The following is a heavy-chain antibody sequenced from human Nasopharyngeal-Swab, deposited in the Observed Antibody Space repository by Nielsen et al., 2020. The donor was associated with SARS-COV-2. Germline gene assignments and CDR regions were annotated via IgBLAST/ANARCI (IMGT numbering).Heavy chain of an antibody. Sequence: SETLSLTCTVSGGSISSSSYYWGWIRQPPGKGLEWIGSIYYSGSTYYNPSLKSRVTISVDTSQNQFSLKLSSVTAADKAVYYCARGRGRGGIWNYYYYYMDVWGKGTTVTVSS. CDR1: GGSISSSSYY. CDR2: IYYSGST. CDR3: ARGRGRGGIWNYYYYYMDV. J-gene: IGHJ6*03. V-gene: IGHV4-39*07. D-gene: IGHD3-10*01.